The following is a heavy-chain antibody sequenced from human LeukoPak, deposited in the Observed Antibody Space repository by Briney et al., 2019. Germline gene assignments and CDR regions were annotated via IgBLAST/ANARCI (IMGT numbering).Heavy chain of an antibody. J-gene: IGHJ5*02. D-gene: IGHD4-23*01. Sequence: SETLSLTCTVSGGSISSSSYYWGWIHQPPGKGLEWIGSIYYSGSTYYNPSLKSRVTISVDTSKNQFSLKLSSVTAADTAVYYCARDGETTVVTPSSWFDPWGQGTLVTVSS. V-gene: IGHV4-39*07. CDR1: GGSISSSSYY. CDR2: IYYSGST. CDR3: ARDGETTVVTPSSWFDP.